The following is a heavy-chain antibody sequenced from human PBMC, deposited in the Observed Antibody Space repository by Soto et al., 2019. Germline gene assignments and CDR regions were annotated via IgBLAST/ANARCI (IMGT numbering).Heavy chain of an antibody. Sequence: QVQLQQWGAGLLKPSETLSLTCAVYGGSFSGYYWSWIRQPPGKGLEWIGEINHSGSTNYNPSLKSRVTISVDTSKNQFSLKLSSVTAADTAVYYCARGAGAGPPITMVRGAYAENGVSFDYWGQGTLVTVSS. J-gene: IGHJ4*02. D-gene: IGHD3-10*01. CDR2: INHSGST. CDR1: GGSFSGYY. CDR3: ARGAGAGPPITMVRGAYAENGVSFDY. V-gene: IGHV4-34*01.